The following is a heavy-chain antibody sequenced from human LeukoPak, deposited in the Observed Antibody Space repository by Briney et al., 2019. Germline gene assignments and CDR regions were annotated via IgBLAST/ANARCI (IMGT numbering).Heavy chain of an antibody. CDR1: GASISSYY. Sequence: PSETLSLTCTVSGASISSYYWTWIRQPAGKGLEWIGRIYTSGSTNYNPSLKSRVAMSVDTSKNQFSLKLSSVTAADTAVYYCARDRSGYSTYYYYYMDVWGKGTTVTVSS. J-gene: IGHJ6*03. V-gene: IGHV4-4*07. CDR3: ARDRSGYSTYYYYYMDV. CDR2: IYTSGST. D-gene: IGHD3-3*01.